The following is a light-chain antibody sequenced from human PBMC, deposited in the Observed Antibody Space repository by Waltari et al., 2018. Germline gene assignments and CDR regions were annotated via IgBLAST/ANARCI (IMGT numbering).Light chain of an antibody. CDR2: VNSDGSH. Sequence: QLVLTQSPSASASLGASVKLTCTLSSGHSSNVIAWHQQQPAKGPRYLMKVNSDGSHSTGDKIPDRFSGSSSGAEHYLTISSLQSEDEADYYCQTGGHGTWVFGGGTNLTVL. CDR1: SGHSSNV. J-gene: IGLJ3*02. CDR3: QTGGHGTWV. V-gene: IGLV4-69*01.